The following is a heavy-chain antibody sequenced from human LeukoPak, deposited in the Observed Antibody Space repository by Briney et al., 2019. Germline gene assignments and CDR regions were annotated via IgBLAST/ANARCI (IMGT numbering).Heavy chain of an antibody. Sequence: SGPTLVKPTQTLTLTCTFSGFSLSTSGVGMGWIRQPPGKALEWLALIYWNDDKRYSPSLKSRLTITKDTSKNQVVLTMTNMDPVDTATYYFARENSGSYYNYYYYYMDVWGKGTTVTVSS. CDR1: GFSLSTSGVG. D-gene: IGHD3-10*01. CDR2: IYWNDDK. V-gene: IGHV2-5*01. CDR3: ARENSGSYYNYYYYYMDV. J-gene: IGHJ6*03.